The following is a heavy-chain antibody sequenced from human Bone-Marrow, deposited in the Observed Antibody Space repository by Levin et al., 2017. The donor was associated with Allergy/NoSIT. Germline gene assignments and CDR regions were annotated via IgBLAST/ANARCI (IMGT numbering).Heavy chain of an antibody. J-gene: IGHJ4*02. CDR1: GFTFSSYW. D-gene: IGHD6-19*01. Sequence: GGSLRLSCAASGFTFSSYWMSWVRQAPGKGLEWVASIKQEGSEKHNVDSVEGRFTISRDNAKNSLYLQMNSLRVEDTAVYYCARQSSGQYAFFFNYWGQGTLVTVSS. CDR2: IKQEGSEK. CDR3: ARQSSGQYAFFFNY. V-gene: IGHV3-7*01.